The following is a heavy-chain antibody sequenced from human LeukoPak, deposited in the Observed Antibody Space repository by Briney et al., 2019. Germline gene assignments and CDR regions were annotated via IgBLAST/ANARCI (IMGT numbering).Heavy chain of an antibody. J-gene: IGHJ2*01. CDR2: IYYSGST. V-gene: IGHV4-61*01. CDR3: ARDRDWSFDL. CDR1: GGSVSSGSYY. Sequence: SETLSLTCTVSGGSVSSGSYYWSWIRQPPGKGLEWIGYIYYSGSTNYNPSLKSRVTISVDTSKNQFSLKLSSVTAADTAVYYCARDRDWSFDLWGRGTLVTVSS.